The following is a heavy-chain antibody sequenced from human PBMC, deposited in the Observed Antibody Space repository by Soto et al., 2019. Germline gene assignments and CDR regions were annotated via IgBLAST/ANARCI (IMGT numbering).Heavy chain of an antibody. CDR3: AKDTYYYDRSGYYTYDY. CDR2: ISYDGNNK. Sequence: PGGSQRLSCTASGFNYSTYTMHWVRQAPGKGLEWVAVISYDGNNKFYADSVKGRFTISRDSTKQTLYLQMNSLRAEDTAVYYCAKDTYYYDRSGYYTYDYWGQGTQVTVSS. J-gene: IGHJ4*02. D-gene: IGHD3-22*01. V-gene: IGHV3-30-3*01. CDR1: GFNYSTYT.